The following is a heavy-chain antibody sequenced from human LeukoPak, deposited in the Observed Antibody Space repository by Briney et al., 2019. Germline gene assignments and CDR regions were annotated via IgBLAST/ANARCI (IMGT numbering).Heavy chain of an antibody. D-gene: IGHD6-6*01. Sequence: PGGSLRLSCAASGFTFSSYAMHWVRQAPGKGLEWVAVISYDGSNKYYADSVKGRFTISRDNSKNTLYLQMNSLRAEDTAVYYCARDSPYSIAARRDYFDYWGQGTLVTVSS. J-gene: IGHJ4*02. CDR1: GFTFSSYA. CDR3: ARDSPYSIAARRDYFDY. V-gene: IGHV3-30-3*01. CDR2: ISYDGSNK.